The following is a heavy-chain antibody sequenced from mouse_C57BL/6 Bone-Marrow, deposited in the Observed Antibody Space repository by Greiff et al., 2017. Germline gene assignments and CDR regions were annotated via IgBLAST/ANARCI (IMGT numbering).Heavy chain of an antibody. V-gene: IGHV14-4*01. D-gene: IGHD1-1*01. CDR3: TTPITTVVATDY. CDR1: GFNIQDDY. Sequence: EVQRVASGAELVRPGASVKLSCTASGFNIQDDYMHWVKQRPEQGLAWIGWIDPENGDTEYASKFQGKATITADTSSNPAYLQLSSLTSEDTAVYYCTTPITTVVATDYWGQGTTLTVSS. CDR2: IDPENGDT. J-gene: IGHJ2*01.